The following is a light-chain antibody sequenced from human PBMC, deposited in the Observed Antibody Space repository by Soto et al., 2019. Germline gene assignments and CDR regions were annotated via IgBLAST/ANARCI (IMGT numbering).Light chain of an antibody. CDR3: QQRSNWYT. V-gene: IGKV3-11*01. Sequence: EIVLTRSPATLSLSPGERATLSCRASQSVSSSLAWYQQKPGQAPRLLIYDASNRATGIPARFSGGGSGTDFTLTISSLEPEDFAVYYCQQRSNWYTFGQGTKLEIK. CDR1: QSVSSS. CDR2: DAS. J-gene: IGKJ2*01.